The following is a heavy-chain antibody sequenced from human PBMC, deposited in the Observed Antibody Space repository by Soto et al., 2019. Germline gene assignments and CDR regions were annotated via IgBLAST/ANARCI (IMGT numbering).Heavy chain of an antibody. V-gene: IGHV1-46*01. J-gene: IGHJ4*02. CDR1: GYSFTTYY. Sequence: ASVKVSCKASGYSFTTYYIHWVRQAPGQGLEWMGIIDPSSGSAGYAQKFQGRVTITRDTSASTAYMELSSLRSEDTAVYYCARSIVVVTALDYWGQGTLVTVSS. CDR2: IDPSSGSA. CDR3: ARSIVVVTALDY. D-gene: IGHD2-21*02.